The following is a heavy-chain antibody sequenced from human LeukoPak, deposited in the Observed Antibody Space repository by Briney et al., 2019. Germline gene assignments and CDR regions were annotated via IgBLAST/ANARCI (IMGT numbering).Heavy chain of an antibody. V-gene: IGHV4-34*01. CDR1: GWCFSGYY. J-gene: IGHJ4*02. CDR3: ARMGSYRYLAYFDY. Sequence: SETLSLTCAVYGWCFSGYYWSWIRQPPGKGLEWIGEINHSGSTNYNPSLKSRVTISVDTSKNQFSLKLSSVTAADTAVYYCARMGSYRYLAYFDYWGQGTLVTVSS. CDR2: INHSGST. D-gene: IGHD3-16*02.